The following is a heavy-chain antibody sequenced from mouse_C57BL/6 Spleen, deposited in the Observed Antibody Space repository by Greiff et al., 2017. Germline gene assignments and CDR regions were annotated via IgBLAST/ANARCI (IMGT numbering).Heavy chain of an antibody. CDR3: AREDYDGTGYAMDY. V-gene: IGHV1-52*01. J-gene: IGHJ4*01. CDR2: IDPSDSET. Sequence: VQLQQPGAELVMPGSSVKLSCKASGYTFTSYWMHWVKQRPIQGLEWIGNIDPSDSETHYNQKFKDKATLTVDKSSSTAYMQLSSLTSEDSAVYYCAREDYDGTGYAMDYWGQGTSVTVSS. CDR1: GYTFTSYW. D-gene: IGHD2-4*01.